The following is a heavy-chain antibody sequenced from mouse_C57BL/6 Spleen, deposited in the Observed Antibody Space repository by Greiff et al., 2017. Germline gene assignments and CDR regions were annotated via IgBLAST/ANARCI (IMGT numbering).Heavy chain of an antibody. J-gene: IGHJ3*01. CDR2: IWRGGST. D-gene: IGHD2-4*01. V-gene: IGHV2-5*01. CDR1: GFSLTSYG. CDR3: AKNEGDYDKVGLAY. Sequence: VKLQQSGPGLVQPSQSLSITCTVSGFSLTSYGVHWVRQSPGKGLEWLGVIWRGGSTDYNAAFMSRLSITKDNSKSQVFFKMNSLQADDTAIYYCAKNEGDYDKVGLAYWGQGTLVTVSA.